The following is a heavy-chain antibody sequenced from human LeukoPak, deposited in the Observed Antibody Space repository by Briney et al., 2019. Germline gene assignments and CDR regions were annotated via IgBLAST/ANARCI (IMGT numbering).Heavy chain of an antibody. CDR3: ASERGYSGYDNFDY. CDR2: ISSSSSYI. J-gene: IGHJ4*02. D-gene: IGHD5-12*01. Sequence: PGGSLRLSCAASGFTFSSYSMNWVRQAPGKGLEWVSSISSSSSYIYYADSVKGRSTISRDNAKNSLYLQMNSLRAEDTAVYYCASERGYSGYDNFDYWGQGTLVTVSS. CDR1: GFTFSSYS. V-gene: IGHV3-21*01.